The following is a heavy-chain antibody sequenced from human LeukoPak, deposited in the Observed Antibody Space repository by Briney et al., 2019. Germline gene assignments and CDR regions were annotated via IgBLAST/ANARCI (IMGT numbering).Heavy chain of an antibody. CDR1: GFTFSSYA. D-gene: IGHD4-17*01. V-gene: IGHV3-23*01. CDR2: ISGSGGST. CDR3: AKDRNGDYSWYFDY. Sequence: GGSLRLSCAASGFTFSSYAMSWVRQAPGKGLGWVSAISGSGGSTYYADSVKGRFTISRDNSKNTPYLQMNNLRPSDTAVYYCAKDRNGDYSWYFDYWGQGTLVTVSS. J-gene: IGHJ4*02.